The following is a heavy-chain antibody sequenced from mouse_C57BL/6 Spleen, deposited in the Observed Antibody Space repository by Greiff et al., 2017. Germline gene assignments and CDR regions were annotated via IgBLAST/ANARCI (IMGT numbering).Heavy chain of an antibody. CDR1: GYTFTDYE. CDR2: IDPETGGT. J-gene: IGHJ4*01. CDR3: TRRVITPIVAVAGGY. V-gene: IGHV1-15*01. D-gene: IGHD1-1*01. Sequence: QVQLQQSGAELVRPGSSVTLSCKASGYTFTDYEMHWVKQTPVHGLEWIGAIDPETGGTAYNQKFKGKAILTADKSSSTAYMELRSLTSEDSAVYYGTRRVITPIVAVAGGYWGQGTSVTVAS.